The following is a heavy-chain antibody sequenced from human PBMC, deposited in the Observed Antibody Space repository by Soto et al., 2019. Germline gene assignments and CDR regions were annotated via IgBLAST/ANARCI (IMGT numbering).Heavy chain of an antibody. J-gene: IGHJ6*02. CDR1: GGSISSGGYY. V-gene: IGHV4-31*03. D-gene: IGHD2-21*01. CDR3: AASCVGCGGFNYYGMDV. Sequence: QVQLQESGPGLVKPSQTLSLTCTVSGGSISSGGYYWSWIRQHPGKGLEWIGYIYYRGSTYYNPSLKSGVTLSVDTSKNQFSLKLSSVTAADTAVYYCAASCVGCGGFNYYGMDVWGQGTTVTVSS. CDR2: IYYRGST.